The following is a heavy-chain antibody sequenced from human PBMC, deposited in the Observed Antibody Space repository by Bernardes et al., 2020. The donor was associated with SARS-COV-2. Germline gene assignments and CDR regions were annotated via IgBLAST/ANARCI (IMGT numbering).Heavy chain of an antibody. Sequence: GGSLRLSCAASGFTFGDYYMSWIRQAPGKGLEWVAYISGSRNYKNYAYSVKGRFTISRDNVKNLVHLQMSSLRAEDTAVYYCARDEGAAGQPFDFWGQGTLVTVSS. CDR1: GFTFGDYY. CDR3: ARDEGAAGQPFDF. J-gene: IGHJ5*01. CDR2: ISGSRNYK. V-gene: IGHV3-11*06. D-gene: IGHD6-13*01.